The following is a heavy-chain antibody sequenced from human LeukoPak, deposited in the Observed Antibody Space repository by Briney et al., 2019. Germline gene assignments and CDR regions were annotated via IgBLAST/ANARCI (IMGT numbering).Heavy chain of an antibody. J-gene: IGHJ4*02. D-gene: IGHD1-26*01. Sequence: PSETLSLTCAVYGGSFSGYYWSWIRQPPGKGLEWIGEINHSGSTNYNPSLKSRVTISVDTSKNQFSLKLSSVTAADTAVYYCARKSGNYGYWGQGTLVTVSS. CDR2: INHSGST. V-gene: IGHV4-34*01. CDR1: GGSFSGYY. CDR3: ARKSGNYGY.